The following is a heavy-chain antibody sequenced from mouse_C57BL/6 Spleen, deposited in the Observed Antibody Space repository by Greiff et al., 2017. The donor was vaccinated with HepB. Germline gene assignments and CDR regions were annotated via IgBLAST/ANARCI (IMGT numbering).Heavy chain of an antibody. D-gene: IGHD2-4*01. V-gene: IGHV3-6*01. J-gene: IGHJ4*01. Sequence: ESGPGLVKPSQSLSLTCSVTGYSITSGYYWNWIRQFPGNKLEWMGYISYDGSNNYNPSLKNRISITRDTSKNQFFLKLNSVTTEDTATYYCAREKGLRGAMDYWGQGTSVTVSS. CDR3: AREKGLRGAMDY. CDR1: GYSITSGYY. CDR2: ISYDGSN.